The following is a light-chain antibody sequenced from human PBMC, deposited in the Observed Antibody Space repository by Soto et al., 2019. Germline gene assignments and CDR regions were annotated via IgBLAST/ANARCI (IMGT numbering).Light chain of an antibody. V-gene: IGKV4-1*01. CDR2: WSS. J-gene: IGKJ2*01. CDR1: QSLLYNSNKKNY. Sequence: DIVMTQSPDSLPVSLGERATINCESSQSLLYNSNKKNYPAWYQQKAGQPPKLLIYWSSTRQSGVPDRFSGSGSATHFTLTISALQAEDVAVYYCQQYYPSPFTFGQGTKLEIK. CDR3: QQYYPSPFT.